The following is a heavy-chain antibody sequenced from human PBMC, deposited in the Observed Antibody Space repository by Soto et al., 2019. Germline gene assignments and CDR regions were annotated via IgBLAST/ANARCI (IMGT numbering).Heavy chain of an antibody. J-gene: IGHJ6*02. CDR1: GGTFSSYA. Sequence: QVQLVQSGAEGKKPGSSVKVSCKASGGTFSSYAISWVRQAPGQGLEWMGGIIPIVGTANYAQKLQGRVTIPAGASTSTSHMERSSLKPEDTAVYYCARGPPPGTVKGYYYYYGMDALGQGTPVTVSS. V-gene: IGHV1-69*01. D-gene: IGHD1-1*01. CDR3: ARGPPPGTVKGYYYYYGMDA. CDR2: IIPIVGTA.